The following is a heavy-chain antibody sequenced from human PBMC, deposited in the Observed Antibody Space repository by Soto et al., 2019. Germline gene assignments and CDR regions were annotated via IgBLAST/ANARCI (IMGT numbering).Heavy chain of an antibody. J-gene: IGHJ6*02. CDR2: VMPTFGAG. D-gene: IGHD3-22*01. V-gene: IGHV1-69*01. CDR3: AASRRFYEAMVA. Sequence: QVQLVQSGAEVKKPGSSVKVSCTASGGAFRNYAVSWVRQAPGQGLEWMGAVMPTFGAGVYAQKFQGRLTIFADESTNTAFLNVSSLTFADAVIYYCAASRRFYEAMVACGQGTTLTVSS. CDR1: GGAFRNYA.